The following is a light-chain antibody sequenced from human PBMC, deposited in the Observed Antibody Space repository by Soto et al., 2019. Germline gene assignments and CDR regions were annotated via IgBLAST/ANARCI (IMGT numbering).Light chain of an antibody. CDR1: SSKIGAGYD. Sequence: QSVLTQPPSVSGAPGQRVTISCTGSSSKIGAGYDVHWYQQLPGTAPKLLIYGNSNRPSGVPDRFSGSKSGTSASLAITGLQAEDEADYYCQSYDSSLSGRGVFGGGTQLTVL. CDR3: QSYDSSLSGRGV. J-gene: IGLJ2*01. CDR2: GNS. V-gene: IGLV1-40*01.